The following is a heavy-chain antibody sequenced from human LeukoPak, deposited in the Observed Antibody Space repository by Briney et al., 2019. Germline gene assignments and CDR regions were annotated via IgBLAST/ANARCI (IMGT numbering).Heavy chain of an antibody. CDR1: EGTFNSYG. Sequence: SVKVSCKASEGTFNSYGISWVRQAAGQGLEGMGGIIPIFATANYAQKFQGRVTITADESTSTAYIALRSLRSEDTAVYYCATAAPTLRQELAHWGQGPLLPVSS. CDR2: IIPIFATA. D-gene: IGHD6-6*01. J-gene: IGHJ1*01. V-gene: IGHV1-69*01. CDR3: ATAAPTLRQELAH.